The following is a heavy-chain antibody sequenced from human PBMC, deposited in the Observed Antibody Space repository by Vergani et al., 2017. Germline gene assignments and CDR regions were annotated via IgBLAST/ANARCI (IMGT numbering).Heavy chain of an antibody. V-gene: IGHV3-15*07. D-gene: IGHD2-21*01. J-gene: IGHJ6*02. CDR2: IKSTFDRGTT. CDR1: GFSFRNAW. Sequence: EVQLLESGGDLVQPGGSLRLSCVASGFSFRNAWMNWVRRTPGKGLEWVGRIKSTFDRGTTDYAAAVKGRFTISRDDSKNTLFLQMNGLKTEDICVYYCTTDPRYCGDGSCYWLRDHHYYGMDVWGQGTTVTVSS. CDR3: TTDPRYCGDGSCYWLRDHHYYGMDV.